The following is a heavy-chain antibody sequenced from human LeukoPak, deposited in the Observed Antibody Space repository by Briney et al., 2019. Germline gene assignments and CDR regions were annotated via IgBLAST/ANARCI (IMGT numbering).Heavy chain of an antibody. CDR2: IIPIFGTA. CDR1: GGTFISYA. D-gene: IGHD3-10*01. Sequence: GASVKVSCKASGGTFISYAISWVRQAPGQGLEWMGGIIPIFGTANYAQKFQGRVTITADESTSTAYMELSSLRSEDTAVYYCARGRWTDVARGSYYFDYWGQGTLVSVSS. J-gene: IGHJ4*02. V-gene: IGHV1-69*13. CDR3: ARGRWTDVARGSYYFDY.